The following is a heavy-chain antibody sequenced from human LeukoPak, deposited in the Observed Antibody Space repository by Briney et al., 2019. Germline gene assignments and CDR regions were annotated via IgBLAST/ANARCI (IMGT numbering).Heavy chain of an antibody. CDR2: ISSSSNYI. CDR3: ARGGLSIMGY. V-gene: IGHV3-21*01. D-gene: IGHD2/OR15-2a*01. Sequence: GGSLRLSCAASGFTFNNYCMNWVRRAPGKGLEWVSSISSSSNYIYYADSVKGRFTISRDNAKNSLYLQMNSLRAEDTAVYYCARGGLSIMGYWGQGTLVTVSS. J-gene: IGHJ4*02. CDR1: GFTFNNYC.